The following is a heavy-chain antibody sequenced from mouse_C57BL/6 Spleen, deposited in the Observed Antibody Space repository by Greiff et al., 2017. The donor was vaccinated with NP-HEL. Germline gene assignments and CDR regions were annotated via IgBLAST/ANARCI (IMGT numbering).Heavy chain of an antibody. CDR1: GYAFTNYL. V-gene: IGHV1-54*01. J-gene: IGHJ1*03. Sequence: QVQLQQSGAELVRPGTSVKVSCKASGYAFTNYLIEWVKQRPGQGLEWIGVINPGSGGTNYNEKFKGKATLTADKSSSTAYMQLSSLTSEDSAVYFCARSYYGSSLYWYFDVWGTGTTVTVSS. CDR2: INPGSGGT. CDR3: ARSYYGSSLYWYFDV. D-gene: IGHD1-1*01.